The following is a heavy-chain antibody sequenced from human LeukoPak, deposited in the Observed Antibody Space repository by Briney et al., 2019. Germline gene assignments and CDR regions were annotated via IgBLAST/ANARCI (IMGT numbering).Heavy chain of an antibody. J-gene: IGHJ4*02. Sequence: GGSLRLSCAASGFTFSSSAMNWVRQAPGKGLEWVSTISGSGDRTYYADSVKGRFTISRDNSKNTLFLQMNSLRAEDTAVYYCAKGYYGSGSYSWFDYWGQGTLVTVSS. CDR2: ISGSGDRT. CDR3: AKGYYGSGSYSWFDY. V-gene: IGHV3-23*01. CDR1: GFTFSSSA. D-gene: IGHD3-10*01.